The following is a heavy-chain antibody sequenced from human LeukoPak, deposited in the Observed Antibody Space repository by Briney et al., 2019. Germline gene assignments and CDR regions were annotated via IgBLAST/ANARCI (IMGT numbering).Heavy chain of an antibody. CDR3: ARFLVAAAGTGRPLKHKLTRYIDY. Sequence: GASVKVSCKASGYTFTSYGISGVRQAPGQGLEWMGWISAYNGNTNYAQKLQGRVTMTTDTSTSTAYMELRSLRSDDTAVYYCARFLVAAAGTGRPLKHKLTRYIDYWGQGTLVTVSS. V-gene: IGHV1-18*01. CDR2: ISAYNGNT. J-gene: IGHJ4*02. D-gene: IGHD6-13*01. CDR1: GYTFTSYG.